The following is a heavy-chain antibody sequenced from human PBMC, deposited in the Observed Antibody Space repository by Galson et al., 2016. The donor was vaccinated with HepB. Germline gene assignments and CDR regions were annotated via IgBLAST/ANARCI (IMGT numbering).Heavy chain of an antibody. CDR2: IYDDARRT. Sequence: SETLSLTCSVSGGYINNYPWSWIRQSPGRGLEWIGYIYDDARRTKYNPSLESRVTISGDTFKNQFSLRLRSVTAADTAMYFCARGNDVRGRYYYAMDYWGRGTTVTVFS. J-gene: IGHJ6*02. CDR3: ARGNDVRGRYYYAMDY. D-gene: IGHD3-16*01. V-gene: IGHV4-59*01. CDR1: GGYINNYP.